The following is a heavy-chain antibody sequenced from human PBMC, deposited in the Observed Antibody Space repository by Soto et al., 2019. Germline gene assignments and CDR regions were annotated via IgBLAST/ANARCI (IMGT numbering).Heavy chain of an antibody. D-gene: IGHD3-22*01. Sequence: GGSLRLSCAASGFTFSSYWMSWVRQAPGKGLEWVANIKQDGSEKYYVDSVKGRFTISRDNSRNTLFLQMNSLRAEDTPVYYWARDYYKDYDSSGYSRSPDDWGQGTLVTVSS. CDR1: GFTFSSYW. CDR3: ARDYYKDYDSSGYSRSPDD. CDR2: IKQDGSEK. J-gene: IGHJ4*02. V-gene: IGHV3-7*01.